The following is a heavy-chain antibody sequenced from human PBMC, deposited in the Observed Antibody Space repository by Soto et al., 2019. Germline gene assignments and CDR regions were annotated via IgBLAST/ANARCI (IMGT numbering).Heavy chain of an antibody. J-gene: IGHJ4*02. CDR3: AKKRSLHKAPFDY. Sequence: GGSLRLSCAASGFTFRSYPMSWVRQAPGKGLEWVSAIGASGVDTYYSESVEGRFTISRDNSKNTLYLQMNSLRAEDTAVYYFAKKRSLHKAPFDYWGQGTLVTVSS. D-gene: IGHD1-1*01. V-gene: IGHV3-23*01. CDR1: GFTFRSYP. CDR2: IGASGVDT.